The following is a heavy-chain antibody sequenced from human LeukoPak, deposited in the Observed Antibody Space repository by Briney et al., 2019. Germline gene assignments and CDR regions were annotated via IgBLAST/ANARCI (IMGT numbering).Heavy chain of an antibody. V-gene: IGHV4-59*01. CDR3: ARVRYCSTNRCYDREFDN. CDR1: GGSISNYY. CDR2: IYYSGNT. J-gene: IGHJ4*02. D-gene: IGHD2-2*01. Sequence: SETLSLTCTVSGGSISNYYWSWIRQPPGKGLEWIGYIYYSGNTNYNPSLKSRVTISVDTSKNQFSLKLNSVPGADTAVYYCARVRYCSTNRCYDREFDNWGQGTLVTVSS.